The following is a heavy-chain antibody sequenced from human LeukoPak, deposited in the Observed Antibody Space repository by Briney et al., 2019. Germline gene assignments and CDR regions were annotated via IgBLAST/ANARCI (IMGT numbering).Heavy chain of an antibody. D-gene: IGHD3-22*01. V-gene: IGHV1-18*04. CDR1: GYTFTSYY. Sequence: ASVKVSCKASGYTFTSYYMHWVRQAPGQGLEWMGWISAYNGNTNYAQKLQGRVTMTRDTSMSTAYLELRSLRSDDTAVYYCARENYYDSSANSTPFDYWGQGTLVTVSS. CDR2: ISAYNGNT. CDR3: ARENYYDSSANSTPFDY. J-gene: IGHJ4*02.